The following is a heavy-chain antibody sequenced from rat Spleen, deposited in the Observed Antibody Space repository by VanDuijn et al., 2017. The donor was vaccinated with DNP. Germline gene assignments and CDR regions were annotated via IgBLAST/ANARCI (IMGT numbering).Heavy chain of an antibody. CDR3: AKDGKQLPFDY. Sequence: EVQLVESGGGLVQPGNSLKLSCAASGFTFSDYAMAWVRQAPTKGLEWVASISYDGSDTYYRDSVKGRFTISRDNAENTVYLQMNSLRSEDTATYYCAKDGKQLPFDYWGQGVMVTVSS. V-gene: IGHV5-29*01. CDR2: ISYDGSDT. J-gene: IGHJ2*01. D-gene: IGHD1-10*01. CDR1: GFTFSDYA.